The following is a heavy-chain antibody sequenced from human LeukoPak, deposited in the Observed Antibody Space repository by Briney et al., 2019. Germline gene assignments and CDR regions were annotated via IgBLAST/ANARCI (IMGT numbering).Heavy chain of an antibody. CDR3: ARDRSSVAAAGMYNWFDP. J-gene: IGHJ5*02. CDR1: GGTFSSYA. D-gene: IGHD6-13*01. Sequence: ASVKVSCKASGGTFSSYAISWVRQAPGQGLEWMGGIIPIFGTANYAQKFQGRVTITADESTSTAYMELSSLRSEDTAVYCCARDRSSVAAAGMYNWFDPRGQGTLVTVSS. V-gene: IGHV1-69*13. CDR2: IIPIFGTA.